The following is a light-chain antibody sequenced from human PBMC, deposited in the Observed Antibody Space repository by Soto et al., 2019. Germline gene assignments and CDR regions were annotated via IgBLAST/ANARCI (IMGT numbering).Light chain of an antibody. J-gene: IGKJ1*01. CDR2: DAS. CDR3: LQYHSYSRP. CDR1: QSISTW. Sequence: DIQMTQSPSTLSASVGDRVTITCRASQSISTWLAWYQQRSGKAPQLLIYDASGLESGVPSRFSGSGSGTEFTLTISSLQPDDFATYICLQYHSYSRPFGPGTRVEI. V-gene: IGKV1-5*01.